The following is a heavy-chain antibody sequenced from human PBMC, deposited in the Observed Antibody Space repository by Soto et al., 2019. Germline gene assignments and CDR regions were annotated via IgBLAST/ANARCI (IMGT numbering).Heavy chain of an antibody. V-gene: IGHV2-5*02. Sequence: SGPTLVNPTQTLTLTCTFSGFSLSTSGVGVGWIRQPPGKALEWLALIYWDDDKRYSPSLKSRLTITKDTSKNKVVLTMTNMDPVDTARYYCAHKRFSYDSSGSIDYWGQGTLVTVSS. CDR2: IYWDDDK. CDR1: GFSLSTSGVG. CDR3: AHKRFSYDSSGSIDY. D-gene: IGHD3-22*01. J-gene: IGHJ4*02.